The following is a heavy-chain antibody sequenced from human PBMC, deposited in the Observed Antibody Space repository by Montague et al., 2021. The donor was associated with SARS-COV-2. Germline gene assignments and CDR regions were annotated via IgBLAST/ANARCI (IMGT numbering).Heavy chain of an antibody. J-gene: IGHJ3*02. V-gene: IGHV4-59*02. D-gene: IGHD1-14*01. CDR2: FYSVRST. CDR1: GASVSGSD. Sequence: SETLSLTCTVSGASVSGSDWGWIRQSPGKGLEWIGYFYSVRSTDYSPSLKSRVTISRDTSKNQFSLKVRSVTAADTAVYYCARETMAGDAFDIWGQGTMVTVSS. CDR3: ARETMAGDAFDI.